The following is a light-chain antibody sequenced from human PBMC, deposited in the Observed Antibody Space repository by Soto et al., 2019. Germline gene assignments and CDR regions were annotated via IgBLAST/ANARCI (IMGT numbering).Light chain of an antibody. CDR1: QGISTY. V-gene: IGKV1-39*01. CDR2: AAS. CDR3: QQYGSSPLIS. Sequence: DIQMTQSPSSLSASVGYRVTITFRASQGISTYLNWYQQKPGKAPKLLIYAASSLQSGVPSRFSGSGSGRDFTLTISGLEPEDFAVYYCQQYGSSPLISFGQGTRLEIK. J-gene: IGKJ5*01.